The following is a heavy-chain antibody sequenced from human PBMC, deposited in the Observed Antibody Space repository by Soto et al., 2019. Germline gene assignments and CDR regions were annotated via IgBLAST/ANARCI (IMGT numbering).Heavy chain of an antibody. Sequence: GGSLRLSCAASGFKFSNYAMSWVRQAPGKGLEWVSLISATGGGTYYADSVKGRFTISRDNSHNTLYLQVHSLTAEDTAVYYCAKDRRAGGNSAFYFDFWGQGAEVTVSS. V-gene: IGHV3-23*01. CDR3: AKDRRAGGNSAFYFDF. CDR2: ISATGGGT. D-gene: IGHD3-16*01. CDR1: GFKFSNYA. J-gene: IGHJ4*02.